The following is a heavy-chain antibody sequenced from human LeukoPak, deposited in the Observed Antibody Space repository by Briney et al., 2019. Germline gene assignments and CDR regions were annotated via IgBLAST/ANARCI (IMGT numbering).Heavy chain of an antibody. J-gene: IGHJ3*02. CDR3: ARGGSGSYNQVGAFDI. Sequence: SETLSLTCTVSGGSISSSSYYWGWIRQPPGKGLEWIGSIYYSGSTYYNPSLKSRVTISVDTSKNQFSLKLSSVTAADTAVYYCARGGSGSYNQVGAFDIWGQGTMVTVSS. CDR2: IYYSGST. CDR1: GGSISSSSYY. V-gene: IGHV4-39*07. D-gene: IGHD1-26*01.